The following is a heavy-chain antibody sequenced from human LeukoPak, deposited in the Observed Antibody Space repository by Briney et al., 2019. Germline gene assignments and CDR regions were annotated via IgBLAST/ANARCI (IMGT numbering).Heavy chain of an antibody. J-gene: IGHJ4*02. V-gene: IGHV4-34*01. CDR1: GGSFSGYY. D-gene: IGHD3-16*02. Sequence: SETLSLTCAVYGGSFSGYYWSWIRQPPGKGLEWIGEINHSGSTNYNPSLKSRVTISVDTSKNQFSLKLSSVTAADTAVYYGAREHVWGSYRKSPFFDYWGQGTLVTVSS. CDR3: AREHVWGSYRKSPFFDY. CDR2: INHSGST.